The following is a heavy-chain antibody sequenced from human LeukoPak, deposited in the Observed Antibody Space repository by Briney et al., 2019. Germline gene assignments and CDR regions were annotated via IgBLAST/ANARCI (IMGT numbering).Heavy chain of an antibody. CDR2: INPNSGGT. Sequence: ASVKVSCKASGYTFTGYYMHWVRQAPGQGLEWMGWINPNSGGTNYAQKFQGWVTMTRDTSISTAYMELSRPRSDDTAVYYCAREYPYYFDYWGQGTLVTVSS. J-gene: IGHJ4*02. CDR3: AREYPYYFDY. V-gene: IGHV1-2*04. CDR1: GYTFTGYY.